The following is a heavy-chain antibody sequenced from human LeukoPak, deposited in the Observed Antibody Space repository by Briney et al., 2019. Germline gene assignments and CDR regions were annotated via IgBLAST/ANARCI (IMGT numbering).Heavy chain of an antibody. CDR2: ISWNSGSI. V-gene: IGHV3-9*01. CDR1: GFTFDDYA. J-gene: IGHJ4*02. Sequence: PGGSLRLSCAASGFTFDDYAMHWVRQAPGKGLEWVSGISWNSGSIGYADSAKGRFTISRDNAKNSLYLQMNSLRAEDTALYYCAKDLSGPFDYWGQGTLVTVSS. D-gene: IGHD5-12*01. CDR3: AKDLSGPFDY.